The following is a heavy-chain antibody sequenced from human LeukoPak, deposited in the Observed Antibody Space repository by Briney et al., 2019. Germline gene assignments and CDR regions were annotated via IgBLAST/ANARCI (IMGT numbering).Heavy chain of an antibody. D-gene: IGHD6-13*01. CDR1: GFTFGDYT. CDR2: ISGSGGYT. Sequence: PGGSLRLSCAASGFTFGDYTMSWVRQAPGKGLEWVSTISGSGGYTYYADSVKGRFTISRDNSKNTLYLQMNSLRAEDTAIYYCAKELAATGSYYFDYWGQGTLVTVSS. V-gene: IGHV3-23*01. CDR3: AKELAATGSYYFDY. J-gene: IGHJ4*02.